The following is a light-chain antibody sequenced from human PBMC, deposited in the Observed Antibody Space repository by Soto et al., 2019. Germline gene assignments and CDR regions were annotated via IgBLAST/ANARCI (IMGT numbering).Light chain of an antibody. V-gene: IGKV3-15*01. CDR1: QGLNRN. Sequence: ETVLTQSPATLSVSPGETATLSCTTSQGLNRNLAWYQQKLGQAPRVLIYGASTRAAGIPARFSGSGSGTEFILTISSLQSEDFAVYYCHEYNTWPWTFGQATKVDIK. J-gene: IGKJ1*01. CDR3: HEYNTWPWT. CDR2: GAS.